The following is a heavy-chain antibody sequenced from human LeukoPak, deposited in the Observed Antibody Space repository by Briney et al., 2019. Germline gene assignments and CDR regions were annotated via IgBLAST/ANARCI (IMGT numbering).Heavy chain of an antibody. J-gene: IGHJ4*02. CDR1: GFPFSSYW. D-gene: IGHD5-24*01. V-gene: IGHV3-7*04. CDR3: TRVGYIDEGIDY. CDR2: IKQDGSKK. Sequence: GGSLRLSCVASGFPFSSYWMTWVRQAPGKGLEWVANIKQDGSKKAYVDSVKGRFTISRDNAKNSLYLQMNSLRAEDTAIYYCTRVGYIDEGIDYWGQGTLVTVSS.